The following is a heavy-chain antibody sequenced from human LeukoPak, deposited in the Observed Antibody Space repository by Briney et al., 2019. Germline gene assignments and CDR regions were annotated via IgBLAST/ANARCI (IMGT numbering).Heavy chain of an antibody. CDR2: INPNSGGT. CDR3: TREPVTTSFDY. V-gene: IGHV1-2*02. J-gene: IGHJ4*02. Sequence: ASVKVSCKPSVYPLTVFYTHCVPQAPGQGLEWMGWINPNSGGTNYAQKFQGRVTMTRDTSLSTAYMELSRLRSEDTAVYYSTREPVTTSFDYWGQGTLVTVSS. D-gene: IGHD4-17*01. CDR1: VYPLTVFY.